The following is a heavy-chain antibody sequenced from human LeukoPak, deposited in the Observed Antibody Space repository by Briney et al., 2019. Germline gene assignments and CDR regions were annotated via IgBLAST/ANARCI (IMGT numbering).Heavy chain of an antibody. CDR3: ALPSKWNDAGGVCFAY. J-gene: IGHJ4*02. CDR1: GYTFTSYY. V-gene: IGHV7-4-1*02. Sequence: ASVKVSCKASGYTFTSYYMHWVRQAPGQGLEWMGWINTNTGNPTYDQGFTGRFVFSLDISVSTAHLQISSLKAEDTAVYYCALPSKWNDAGGVCFAYWGQGTLVTVSS. D-gene: IGHD1-20*01. CDR2: INTNTGNP.